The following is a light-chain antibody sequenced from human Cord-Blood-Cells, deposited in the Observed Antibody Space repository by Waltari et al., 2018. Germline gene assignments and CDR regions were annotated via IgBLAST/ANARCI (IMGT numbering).Light chain of an antibody. CDR1: QSVSSN. V-gene: IGKV3-15*01. CDR3: QQYNNWPPLT. Sequence: EIVMTQSPATLSVSPGERATLSCRASQSVSSNLACYQQKPGQAPRLLSYGASARATGIPARFSGSGSGTEFTLTISSLQSEDFAVYYCQQYNNWPPLTFGGGTKVEIK. CDR2: GAS. J-gene: IGKJ4*01.